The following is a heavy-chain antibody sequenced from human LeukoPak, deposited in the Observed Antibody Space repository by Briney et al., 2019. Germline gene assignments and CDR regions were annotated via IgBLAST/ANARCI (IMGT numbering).Heavy chain of an antibody. Sequence: GGSLRLSCAAYTLTLARYSTNWVRQAPGKGLEWVASISSTSTFIYSADSVKGRFTISRDTAKNSLFLQMNSLRAEDTAIYYRVRDYDDSSNYSQTYDYYFMDVWGKGTTVTVSS. CDR2: ISSTSTFI. CDR1: TLTLARYS. V-gene: IGHV3-21*01. D-gene: IGHD3-22*01. CDR3: VRDYDDSSNYSQTYDYYFMDV. J-gene: IGHJ6*03.